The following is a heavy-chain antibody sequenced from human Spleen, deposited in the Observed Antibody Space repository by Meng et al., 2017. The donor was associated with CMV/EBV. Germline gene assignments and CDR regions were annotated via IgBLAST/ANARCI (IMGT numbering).Heavy chain of an antibody. Sequence: GESLKISCAASDFTFSDYYMTWIRQAPGKGLEWVSYISGSGRTIYYADSVKGRFTISRDNAKKSLSLQMNSLRAEDTAVYYCARERMWGGLERSGWYYYGLDVWGQGTTVTVSS. J-gene: IGHJ6*02. CDR2: ISGSGRTI. CDR1: DFTFSDYY. V-gene: IGHV3-11*01. D-gene: IGHD6-19*01. CDR3: ARERMWGGLERSGWYYYGLDV.